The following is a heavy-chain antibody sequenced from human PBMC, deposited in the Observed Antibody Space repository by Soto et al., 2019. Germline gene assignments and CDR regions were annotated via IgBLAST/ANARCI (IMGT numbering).Heavy chain of an antibody. D-gene: IGHD4-4*01. CDR1: GFIFNAYA. CDR2: IGGSGGNT. J-gene: IGHJ4*02. CDR3: ARVASDYINSADH. V-gene: IGHV3-23*01. Sequence: EVQLLESGGGLVQPGGSLRLSCAASGFIFNAYAMTWVRQAPGKGLEGVSAIGGSGGNTYYAASVKGRFTISSDNSKDTVDLEMNRLRVDDTAVYFCARVASDYINSADHWGQGILVTVSS.